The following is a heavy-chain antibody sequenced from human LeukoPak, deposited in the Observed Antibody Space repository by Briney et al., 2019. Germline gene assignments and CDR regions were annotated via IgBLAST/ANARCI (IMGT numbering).Heavy chain of an antibody. J-gene: IGHJ4*02. D-gene: IGHD2-2*01. V-gene: IGHV3-7*01. CDR2: IKQDGSEK. Sequence: GGSLRLSCAASGFTFSSYWMSWVRQAPGKGLEWVANIKQDGSEKYYVDSVKGRFTISRDNAKNSLYLQMNSLRAEDTAVYYCARDNGAGDIVVVPAAYYFDYWGQGTLVTVSS. CDR3: ARDNGAGDIVVVPAAYYFDY. CDR1: GFTFSSYW.